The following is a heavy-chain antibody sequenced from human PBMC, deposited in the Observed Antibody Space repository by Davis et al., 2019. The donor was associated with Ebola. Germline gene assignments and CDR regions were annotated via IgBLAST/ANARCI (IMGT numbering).Heavy chain of an antibody. J-gene: IGHJ4*02. D-gene: IGHD2-15*01. Sequence: ASVKVSCKASGYTFTGYDINWVRQAPGQGLEWMGWISAYNGNTNYAQKLQGRVTMTTDTSTSTAYMELRSLRSDDTAVYYCARGLQLGIVVVVAAAPFDYWGQGTLVTVSS. V-gene: IGHV1-18*01. CDR1: GYTFTGYD. CDR2: ISAYNGNT. CDR3: ARGLQLGIVVVVAAAPFDY.